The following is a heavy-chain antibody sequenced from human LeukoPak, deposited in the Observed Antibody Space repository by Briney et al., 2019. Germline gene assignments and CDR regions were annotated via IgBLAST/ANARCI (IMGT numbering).Heavy chain of an antibody. D-gene: IGHD3-10*01. Sequence: PSGTLSRTCAVSGGSISSSNWWSWVRQPPGKGLEWIGEIYHSGSTNYNPSLKSRVTISVDKSKNQFSLKLSSVTAADTAVYYCARAPMVRGKYLDYWGQGTLVTVSS. CDR3: ARAPMVRGKYLDY. CDR1: GGSISSSNW. V-gene: IGHV4-4*02. J-gene: IGHJ4*02. CDR2: IYHSGST.